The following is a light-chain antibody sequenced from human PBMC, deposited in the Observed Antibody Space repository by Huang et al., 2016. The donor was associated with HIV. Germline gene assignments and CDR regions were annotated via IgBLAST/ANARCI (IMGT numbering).Light chain of an antibody. Sequence: EIVLTQSPASLSLSPGERATLSCRASKSISSYLAWYQQKPGQAPRLLIYDVSNRATGIPARFSGSGSGTDFTLAISSLEPEDFALYYCQQRANWPYTFGQGTKLEI. CDR2: DVS. V-gene: IGKV3-11*01. J-gene: IGKJ2*01. CDR3: QQRANWPYT. CDR1: KSISSY.